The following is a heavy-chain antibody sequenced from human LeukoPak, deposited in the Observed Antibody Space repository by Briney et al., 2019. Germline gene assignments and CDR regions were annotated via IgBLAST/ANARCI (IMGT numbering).Heavy chain of an antibody. CDR1: GFTFSSYA. J-gene: IGHJ5*02. Sequence: GGSLRLSCAASGFTFSSYAMSWVRQAPGKGLEWVSAISGSGGSTYYADSVKGRFTISRDNSKNTLYPQMNSLRAEDTAVYYCAKGPSIVVVPAAMGNWFDPWGQGTLVTVSS. CDR2: ISGSGGST. CDR3: AKGPSIVVVPAAMGNWFDP. V-gene: IGHV3-23*01. D-gene: IGHD2-2*01.